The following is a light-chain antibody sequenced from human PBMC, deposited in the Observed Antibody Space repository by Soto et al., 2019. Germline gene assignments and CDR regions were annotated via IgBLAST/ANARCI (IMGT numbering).Light chain of an antibody. CDR2: GAS. J-gene: IGKJ2*01. CDR1: QSVSSTY. V-gene: IGKV3-20*01. CDR3: QQFGSSPLYT. Sequence: EIVLTQSPGTLSLSPGERVTLSCRASQSVSSTYLAWYQQKPGQAPRLLIYGASSRATGIPDRYSGSGSGTHFTLTISRLDPEDFAVYYCQQFGSSPLYTFGQGTKLAIK.